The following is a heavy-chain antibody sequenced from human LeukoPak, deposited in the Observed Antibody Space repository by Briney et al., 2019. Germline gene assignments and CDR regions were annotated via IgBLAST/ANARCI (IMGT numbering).Heavy chain of an antibody. Sequence: ASVKVSCKASGGTFSSYAISWVRQAPGKGLEWMGGFDPEDGETIYAQKFQGRVTMTEDTSTDTAYMELSSLRSEDTAVYYCATGGYRNWFDPWGQGTLVTVSS. CDR3: ATGGYRNWFDP. D-gene: IGHD5-12*01. V-gene: IGHV1-24*01. J-gene: IGHJ5*02. CDR2: FDPEDGET. CDR1: GGTFSSYA.